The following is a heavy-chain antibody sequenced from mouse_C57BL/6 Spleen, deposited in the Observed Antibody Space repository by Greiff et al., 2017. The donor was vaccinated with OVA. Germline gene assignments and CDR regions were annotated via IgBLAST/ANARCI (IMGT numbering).Heavy chain of an antibody. V-gene: IGHV1-64*01. D-gene: IGHD1-1*01. Sequence: QVQLKQPGAELVKPGASVKLSCKASGYTFTSYWMHWVKQRPGQSLEWIGMIHPNSGSTNYNEKFKSKATLTVDKSSSTAYMQLSSLTSEDSAVYYCARDGTTVVAKPYFDYWGQGTTLTVSS. CDR2: IHPNSGST. J-gene: IGHJ2*01. CDR1: GYTFTSYW. CDR3: ARDGTTVVAKPYFDY.